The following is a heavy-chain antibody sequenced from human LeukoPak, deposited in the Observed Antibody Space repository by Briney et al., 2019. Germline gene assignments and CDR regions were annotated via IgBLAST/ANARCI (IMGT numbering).Heavy chain of an antibody. CDR3: AKASYSYGNDAFDI. Sequence: GGSLRLSCAASGFTFSNFAMAWVRQVPEKGLEWVSFIRGGGAGAHYADSARGRFTISRDNSKNTLYLEMNSLRADDTAVYYCAKASYSYGNDAFDIWGQGTKVTVSS. V-gene: IGHV3-23*01. J-gene: IGHJ3*02. D-gene: IGHD3-16*02. CDR1: GFTFSNFA. CDR2: IRGGGAGA.